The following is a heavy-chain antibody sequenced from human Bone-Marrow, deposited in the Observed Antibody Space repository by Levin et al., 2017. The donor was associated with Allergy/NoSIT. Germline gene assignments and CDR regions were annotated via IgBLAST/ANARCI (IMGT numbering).Heavy chain of an antibody. CDR1: SASMRGYY. V-gene: IGHV4-59*01. J-gene: IGHJ3*01. Sequence: SETLSLTCTVSSASMRGYYWSWIRQPPGKGLEWIGYIYYNGSADYNPALKSRVTISIDTSKKQFSLELRSVTTGDTAGYYCARDGGGIYSSGWYYAFDFWGQGTMVAVSS. D-gene: IGHD6-19*01. CDR2: IYYNGSA. CDR3: ARDGGGIYSSGWYYAFDF.